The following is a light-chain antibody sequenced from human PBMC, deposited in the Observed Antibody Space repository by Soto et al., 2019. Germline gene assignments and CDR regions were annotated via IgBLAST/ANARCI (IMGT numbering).Light chain of an antibody. CDR2: AAS. J-gene: IGKJ3*01. V-gene: IGKV1-9*01. Sequence: DIQLTQSPSFLSASVGDRVTITCRASQGINSYLAWYQQEPGKAPKLLIYAASTLQSGVPSRFSGSGSGTEFTLTISSLQTEDFATYYCQQFNSYPRTLGPGTKSGYQT. CDR3: QQFNSYPRT. CDR1: QGINSY.